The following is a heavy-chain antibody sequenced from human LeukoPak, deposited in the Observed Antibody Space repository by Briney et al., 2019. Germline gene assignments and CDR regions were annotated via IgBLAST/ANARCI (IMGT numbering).Heavy chain of an antibody. J-gene: IGHJ1*01. V-gene: IGHV1-46*01. CDR1: GYTFTSYY. D-gene: IGHD6-19*01. CDR2: INPSGGST. Sequence: ASVKVSCKASGYTFTSYYMHWVRQAPGQGLEWMGIINPSGGSTSYAQKLQGRVTMTTDTSTSTAYMELRSLRSDDTAVYYCARDFRSGRYFPEYFQHWGQGTLVTVPS. CDR3: ARDFRSGRYFPEYFQH.